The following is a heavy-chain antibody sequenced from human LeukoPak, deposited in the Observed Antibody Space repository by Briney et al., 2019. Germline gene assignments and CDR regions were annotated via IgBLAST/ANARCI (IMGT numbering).Heavy chain of an antibody. V-gene: IGHV1-2*02. CDR3: ARDQDGYNGFDY. CDR2: INPNSGGT. D-gene: IGHD5-24*01. Sequence: ASVKVSCKASGYTFTGYFRHWVRQAPGQGLEWMGWINPNSGGTNYAQKFQGRVTMTRDTSISTAYMELSRLRSDDTAVYYCARDQDGYNGFDYWGQGTLVTVSS. CDR1: GYTFTGYF. J-gene: IGHJ4*02.